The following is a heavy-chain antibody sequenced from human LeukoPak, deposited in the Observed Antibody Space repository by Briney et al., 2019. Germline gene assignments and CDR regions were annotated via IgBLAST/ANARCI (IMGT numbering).Heavy chain of an antibody. V-gene: IGHV1-69-2*01. CDR1: GYTFTDYY. J-gene: IGHJ4*02. CDR2: IDPEDGET. D-gene: IGHD2-2*03. CDR3: ATEPGYCSSTSCYALRDY. Sequence: ASVKLSCKVSGYTFTDYYMHWVPQAPGKGLEWMGLIDPEDGETIYAEKFQGRVTITADTSTDTASMELSSLRSEDTAVYYCATEPGYCSSTSCYALRDYWGQGTLVTVSS.